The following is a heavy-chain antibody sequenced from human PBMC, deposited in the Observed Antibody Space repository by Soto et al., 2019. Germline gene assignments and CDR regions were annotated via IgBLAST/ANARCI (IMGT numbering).Heavy chain of an antibody. J-gene: IGHJ4*02. Sequence: EVQLVESGGGLVKPGGSLRLSCAASGFTFSNAWMSWVRQAPGKGLEWVGRIKSKTDGGTTDYAAPVKGRFTISRDDSKNTLYLQMNSLKTEDTAVSYCTSNYYDSSGREYWGQGTLVTVSS. CDR3: TSNYYDSSGREY. D-gene: IGHD3-22*01. V-gene: IGHV3-15*01. CDR1: GFTFSNAW. CDR2: IKSKTDGGTT.